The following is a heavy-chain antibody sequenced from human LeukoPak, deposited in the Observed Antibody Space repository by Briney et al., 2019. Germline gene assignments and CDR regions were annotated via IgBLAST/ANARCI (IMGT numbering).Heavy chain of an antibody. CDR3: ARADDSSGYFYDAFDI. D-gene: IGHD3-22*01. Sequence: SETLSLTCTVSGYSISSGYYWGWIRQPPGKGLEWIGRIYTSGSTNYNPSLKSRVTMSVDTSKNQFSLKLSSVTAADTAVYYCARADDSSGYFYDAFDIWGQGTMVTVSS. V-gene: IGHV4-38-2*02. J-gene: IGHJ3*02. CDR2: IYTSGST. CDR1: GYSISSGYY.